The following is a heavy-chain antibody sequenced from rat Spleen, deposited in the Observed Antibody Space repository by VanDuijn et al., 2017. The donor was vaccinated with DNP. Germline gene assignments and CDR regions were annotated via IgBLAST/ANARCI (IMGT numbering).Heavy chain of an antibody. V-gene: IGHV5-58*01. CDR3: ATHNNYDC. D-gene: IGHD1-10*01. CDR2: INPDGGTT. CDR1: GFTFSGYW. J-gene: IGHJ3*01. Sequence: EVQLVETGGGSVQPGRSLKLSCVASGFTFSGYWMFWIRQAPGKGLEWVASINPDGGTTHYSDSVRGRFTISRDNAESTLYLQMDSLRSEDSAAYYCATHNNYDCWGQGTLVTVSS.